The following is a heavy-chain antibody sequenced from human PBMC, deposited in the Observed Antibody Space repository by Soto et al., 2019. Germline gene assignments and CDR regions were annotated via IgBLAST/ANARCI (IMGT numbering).Heavy chain of an antibody. CDR1: GGTFSTSS. CDR3: ARDVVRSTAGDS. J-gene: IGHJ4*02. CDR2: IIPIFTRT. D-gene: IGHD2-15*01. V-gene: IGHV1-69*01. Sequence: QLQLVQSGTEVKEPGSSVKVSCKASGGTFSTSSFVWVRQGPGQGLEWMGGIIPIFTRTNFAQKFKGRVTFSADESTRTTYMELRSLTYEDTAIYFCARDVVRSTAGDSWGQGTVVTVSS.